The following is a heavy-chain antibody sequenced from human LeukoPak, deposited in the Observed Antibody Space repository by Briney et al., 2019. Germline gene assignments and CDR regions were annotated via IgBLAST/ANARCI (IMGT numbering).Heavy chain of an antibody. CDR3: ATNPPDYDFWGRGYYYNSGMDF. CDR2: INPNSGGT. J-gene: IGHJ6*02. Sequence: ASVKVSCKASGYTFTGYYMHWVRQAPGQGLEWMGWINPNSGGTNYAQKFQGRVTMTRDTSISTAYMELSRLRSDDTAVYYCATNPPDYDFWGRGYYYNSGMDFGGQGPTVTVSS. CDR1: GYTFTGYY. D-gene: IGHD3-3*01. V-gene: IGHV1-2*02.